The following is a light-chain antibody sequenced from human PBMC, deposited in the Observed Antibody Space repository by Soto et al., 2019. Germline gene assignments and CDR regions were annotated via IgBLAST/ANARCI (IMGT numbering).Light chain of an antibody. V-gene: IGKV3-15*01. Sequence: ELVLAHSPATLSVSPEARATLSCRASQSVRSTLAWYQQKPGQAPWLLIYGASTRATGVPARFSGSGSGTEFTLTISSLQSEDFAVYDCQQYNNWPLTVGGGTKVDIK. CDR2: GAS. J-gene: IGKJ4*01. CDR3: QQYNNWPLT. CDR1: QSVRST.